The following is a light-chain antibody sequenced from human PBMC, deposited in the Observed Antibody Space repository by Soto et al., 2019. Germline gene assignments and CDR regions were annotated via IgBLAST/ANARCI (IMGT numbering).Light chain of an antibody. V-gene: IGLV2-23*01. Sequence: QSALTQPASVSGSPGQSITISCTGTSSDVGSYNLFSWYQQHPGKAPKLMIYEGSKRPSGVSNLFSGSKSGNTASLTLSGLQAEDEADYYCCSYAGSSVFGGGTKLTVL. CDR3: CSYAGSSV. CDR2: EGS. J-gene: IGLJ3*02. CDR1: SSDVGSYNL.